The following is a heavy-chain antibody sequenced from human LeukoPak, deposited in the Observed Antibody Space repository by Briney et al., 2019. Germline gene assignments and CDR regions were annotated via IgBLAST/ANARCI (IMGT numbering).Heavy chain of an antibody. CDR1: GFTFRSYS. D-gene: IGHD4-17*01. J-gene: IGHJ3*02. CDR3: AKWIHTAVTNAFDI. CDR2: ISSSSSYI. V-gene: IGHV3-21*01. Sequence: GGSLRLFCAASGFTFRSYSMNWVRQAPGKGLEWVSSISSSSSYIYYADSVKGRFTISRDIAKNLMYLQMNSLRSEDTAVYYCAKWIHTAVTNAFDIWVQGTMVTVSS.